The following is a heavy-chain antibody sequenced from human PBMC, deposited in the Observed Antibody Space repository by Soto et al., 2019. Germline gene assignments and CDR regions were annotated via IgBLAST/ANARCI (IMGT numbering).Heavy chain of an antibody. Sequence: EVQLLESGGGLVQPGGSLRLSSAVSGFTFSNCAMTWVRQAPWKGLEWVSSISGSGGSTNYADSVKGRFTVSRDNSKNTLYLHMNSLRAGDTAIYYCAKERRVSGPSDFDFWGQGTLVTVSS. D-gene: IGHD3-3*01. CDR3: AKERRVSGPSDFDF. CDR1: GFTFSNCA. CDR2: ISGSGGST. V-gene: IGHV3-23*01. J-gene: IGHJ4*02.